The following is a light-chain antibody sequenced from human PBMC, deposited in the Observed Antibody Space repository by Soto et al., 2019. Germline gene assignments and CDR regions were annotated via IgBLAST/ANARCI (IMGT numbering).Light chain of an antibody. CDR3: QQTFSSPLT. CDR2: GAS. J-gene: IGKJ4*01. Sequence: DIQMTQSPSSLSASVGDRVTITCRASQSINNYLSWYQQKSGKASDRLIFGASTLASGVPSRFSGSGSGTNFTLTSSGLQPEDFATYFCQQTFSSPLTFGGGTKVDIK. CDR1: QSINNY. V-gene: IGKV1-39*01.